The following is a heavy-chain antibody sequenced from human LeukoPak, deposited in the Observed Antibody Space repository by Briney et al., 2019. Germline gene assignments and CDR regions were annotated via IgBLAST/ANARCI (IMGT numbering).Heavy chain of an antibody. CDR2: VSGRGSRT. CDR3: AKDPYGDDYNYSLDY. J-gene: IGHJ4*02. CDR1: GFTFSNYA. V-gene: IGHV3-23*01. D-gene: IGHD4-17*01. Sequence: GGSLRLSCAASGFTFSNYAMSWVRQAPGKGLEWVSAVSGRGSRTFYAESVKGRFTISRDNSQNTLYLQMHSLRAEDTAVYHCAKDPYGDDYNYSLDYWGQGTLVTV.